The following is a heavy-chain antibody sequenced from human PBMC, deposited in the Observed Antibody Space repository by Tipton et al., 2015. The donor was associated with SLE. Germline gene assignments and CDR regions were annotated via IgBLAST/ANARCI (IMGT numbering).Heavy chain of an antibody. Sequence: TLSLTCAVYGGSFSGYYWSWIRQPPGKGLEWIGYIYYSGSTNYNPSLESRVTISVDTSKNQFSLKLSSVTAADTAVYYCARDRRDLWRFGAHFDPWGQGTLVTVSS. D-gene: IGHD3-10*01. CDR2: IYYSGST. CDR1: GGSFSGYY. V-gene: IGHV4-59*01. J-gene: IGHJ5*02. CDR3: ARDRRDLWRFGAHFDP.